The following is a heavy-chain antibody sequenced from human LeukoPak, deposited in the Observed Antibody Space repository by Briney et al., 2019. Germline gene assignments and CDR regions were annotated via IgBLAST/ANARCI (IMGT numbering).Heavy chain of an antibody. J-gene: IGHJ4*02. D-gene: IGHD2-2*01. CDR1: GGSISSSSYY. CDR2: IYYSGST. CDR3: ARYQQSPPNFDY. V-gene: IGHV4-39*01. Sequence: SETLSLTCTVSGGSISSSSYYWGWIRQPPGKGLEWIGSIYYSGSTHYNPSLKSRVTISVDTSKNQFSLKLSSVTAADTAVYYCARYQQSPPNFDYWGQGTLVTVSS.